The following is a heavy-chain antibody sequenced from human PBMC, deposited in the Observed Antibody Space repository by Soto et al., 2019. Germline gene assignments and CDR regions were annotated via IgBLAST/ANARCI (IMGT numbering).Heavy chain of an antibody. J-gene: IGHJ3*02. Sequence: GGSLRLSCAASGFTVSSNYMSWVRQAPGKGLEWVSVIYSGGSTYYADSVKGRFTISRHNSKNTLYLQMNSLRAEDTAVYYCARDPRSPGTSKAFDIWGQGTMVTVSS. D-gene: IGHD2-15*01. CDR2: IYSGGST. V-gene: IGHV3-53*04. CDR3: ARDPRSPGTSKAFDI. CDR1: GFTVSSNY.